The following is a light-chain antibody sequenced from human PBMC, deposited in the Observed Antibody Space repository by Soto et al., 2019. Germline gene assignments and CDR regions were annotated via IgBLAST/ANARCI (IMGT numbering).Light chain of an antibody. J-gene: IGLJ1*01. V-gene: IGLV2-11*01. CDR2: DVS. Sequence: QSALTQPRSVSGSPGQSVTISCTGTSSDVGGYNYVSWYQQHPRKAPKVMIYDVSERPSGVPDRFSGSKSGNTASLTISGRQAEDEADYYCCSYAGSPRYVFGTGTKLTVL. CDR1: SSDVGGYNY. CDR3: CSYAGSPRYV.